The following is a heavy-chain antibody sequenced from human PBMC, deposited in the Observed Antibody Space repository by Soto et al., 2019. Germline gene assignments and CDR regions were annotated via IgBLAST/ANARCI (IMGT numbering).Heavy chain of an antibody. D-gene: IGHD1-26*01. Sequence: QVQLVQSGAELRKPGASVKVSCKASGYTFTSTYLTWVRQAPGRGLECVWWISPDTGNTNYAKKFQGRVTLTTDTYTNTVYMELRSLGPDDTAVYYCARGGGAHYRFDPWGQGTLVTVSS. CDR2: ISPDTGNT. CDR3: ARGGGAHYRFDP. V-gene: IGHV1-18*01. J-gene: IGHJ5*02. CDR1: GYTFTSTY.